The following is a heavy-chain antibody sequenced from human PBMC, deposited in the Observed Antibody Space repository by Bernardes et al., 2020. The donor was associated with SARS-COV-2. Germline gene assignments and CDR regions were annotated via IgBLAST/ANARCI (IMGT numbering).Heavy chain of an antibody. CDR3: AKDSAIFGVVIQTQYYYYYGMDV. V-gene: IGHV3-9*01. J-gene: IGHJ6*02. D-gene: IGHD3-3*02. Sequence: SLRLSCAASGFTFDDYAMHWVRQAPGKGLEWVSGISWNSGSIGYADSVKGRFTISRDNAKNSLYLQMNSLRAEDTALYYCAKDSAIFGVVIQTQYYYYYGMDVWGQGTTVTVSS. CDR1: GFTFDDYA. CDR2: ISWNSGSI.